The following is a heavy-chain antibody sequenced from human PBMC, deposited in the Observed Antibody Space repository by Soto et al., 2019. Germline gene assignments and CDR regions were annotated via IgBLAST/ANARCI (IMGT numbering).Heavy chain of an antibody. CDR2: INPAGTIT. Sequence: MQMVESGGGSVQPGGSLRLSCAASGFPFSHYWMHWVRQTPGKGLVWVSRINPAGTITNYADSVEGRFTISRDNADSALFLQMNSLRAEDTAIYYCTRDTFGLRDTWGQGTLVTVSS. D-gene: IGHD3-16*01. J-gene: IGHJ5*02. CDR3: TRDTFGLRDT. V-gene: IGHV3-74*01. CDR1: GFPFSHYW.